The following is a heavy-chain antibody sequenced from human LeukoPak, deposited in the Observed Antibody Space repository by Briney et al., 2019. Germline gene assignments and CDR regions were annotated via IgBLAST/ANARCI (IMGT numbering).Heavy chain of an antibody. J-gene: IGHJ4*02. CDR2: IIPIFGTA. CDR1: GGTFSSCA. Sequence: PAASVKVSCKASGGTFSSCAISWVRQAPGQGLEWMGGIIPIFGTANYAQKFQGRVTITADKSTSTAYMELSSLRSEDTAVYYCARGGGYCSGGSCYSYFDYWGQGTLVTVSS. V-gene: IGHV1-69*06. CDR3: ARGGGYCSGGSCYSYFDY. D-gene: IGHD2-15*01.